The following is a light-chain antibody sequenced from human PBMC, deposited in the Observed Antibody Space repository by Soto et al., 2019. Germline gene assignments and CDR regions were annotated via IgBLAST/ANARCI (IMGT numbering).Light chain of an antibody. Sequence: EIVLTHYPATLSLSPGERASLSCRASQSVDDYLAWYQQKPDQPPRLLFYDASNRATGVPARFSAFGSGTDFTLTISALEPEDFAVYYCQQRSNWPLTFGGGTKVEMK. CDR1: QSVDDY. V-gene: IGKV3-11*01. CDR2: DAS. J-gene: IGKJ4*01. CDR3: QQRSNWPLT.